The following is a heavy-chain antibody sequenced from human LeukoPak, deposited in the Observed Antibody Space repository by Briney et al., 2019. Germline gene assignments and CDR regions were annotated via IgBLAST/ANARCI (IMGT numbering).Heavy chain of an antibody. J-gene: IGHJ4*02. Sequence: GGSLRLSCAASGFTFSNYAMSWVRQAPGKGLEWVSSITGGGTRAYYADSVKGRFTISRDNSKNTLYLQMNSLRAEDTAVYYCARARRYCSSTSCYPSVFDYWGQGTLVTVSS. CDR3: ARARRYCSSTSCYPSVFDY. CDR2: ITGGGTRA. D-gene: IGHD2-2*01. V-gene: IGHV3-23*01. CDR1: GFTFSNYA.